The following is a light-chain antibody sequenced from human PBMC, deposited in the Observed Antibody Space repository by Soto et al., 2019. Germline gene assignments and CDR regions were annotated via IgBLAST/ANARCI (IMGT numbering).Light chain of an antibody. V-gene: IGLV1-51*02. CDR2: ESN. J-gene: IGLJ3*02. CDR3: GTWDSSVSAWV. Sequence: QSVLTQPPSVSASPGQKVTISCSGSSSDIGNSHVSWYQQVPGTAPKPRICESNKRPSGIPDGFSGSKSGTSATLGITGFQTGDEADYYCGTWDSSVSAWVFGGGTKVTVL. CDR1: SSDIGNSH.